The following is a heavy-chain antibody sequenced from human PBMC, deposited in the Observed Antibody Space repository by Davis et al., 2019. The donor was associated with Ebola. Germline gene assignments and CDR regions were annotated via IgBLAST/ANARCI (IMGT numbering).Heavy chain of an antibody. CDR3: ARDLGMGRRVDAFDI. CDR2: INSDGRTT. Sequence: HTGGSLRLSCAASGFIFSSYTMNWVRQAPGKGLVWVSRINSDGRTTAYADSVKGRFTISRDNAKNTLYLQMNTLRAEDTAVYYCARDLGMGRRVDAFDIWGQGTMVTVSS. V-gene: IGHV3-74*01. D-gene: IGHD7-27*01. J-gene: IGHJ3*02. CDR1: GFIFSSYT.